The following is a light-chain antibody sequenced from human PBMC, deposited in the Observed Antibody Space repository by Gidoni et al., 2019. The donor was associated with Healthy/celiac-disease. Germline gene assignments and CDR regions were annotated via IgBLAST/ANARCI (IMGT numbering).Light chain of an antibody. CDR1: QSFSSY. CDR2: DAS. V-gene: IGKV3-11*01. CDR3: QQRSNWPIT. Sequence: EIVLTQSPATLSLSPGERATLSCRASQSFSSYLAWYQQKPGQAPRLLIYDASNRATGIPARFSGSGSGTDFTLTISSLDPEDFAVYYCQQRSNWPITFGQGTRLEIK. J-gene: IGKJ5*01.